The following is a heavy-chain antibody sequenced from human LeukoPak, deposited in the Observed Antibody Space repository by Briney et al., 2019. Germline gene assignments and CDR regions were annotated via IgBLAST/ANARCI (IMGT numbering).Heavy chain of an antibody. CDR2: IYSSGTT. Sequence: SETLSLTCVVSGGSLHRSFWTWVRQPPGKGLEWIGRIYSSGTTDYSPSLKSRLTISIDTSKNQFSLRLASVTAADTAVYYCGRRPAVDGPIDTWGQGILVAVSS. V-gene: IGHV4-59*01. D-gene: IGHD2-21*01. CDR1: GGSLHRSF. CDR3: GRRPAVDGPIDT. J-gene: IGHJ5*02.